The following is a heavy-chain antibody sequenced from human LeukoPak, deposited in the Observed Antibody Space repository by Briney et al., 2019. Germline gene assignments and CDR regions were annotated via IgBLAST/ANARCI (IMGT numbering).Heavy chain of an antibody. D-gene: IGHD3-10*01. V-gene: IGHV1-18*01. J-gene: IGHJ6*03. CDR2: ISGDKGPT. CDR3: ARGGVTMVRGVIVSYYYMDV. CDR1: GYPFANFT. Sequence: GASVKVSCKASGYPFANFTISWVRQARGQGLEWVGWISGDKGPTYYAQKLQDRVTLTTDTSTSTAYMELRSLRSDDTAVYYCARGGVTMVRGVIVSYYYMDVWGKGTTITVSS.